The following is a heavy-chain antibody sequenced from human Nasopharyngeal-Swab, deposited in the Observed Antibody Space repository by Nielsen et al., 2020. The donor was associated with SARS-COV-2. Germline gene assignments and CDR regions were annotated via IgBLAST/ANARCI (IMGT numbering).Heavy chain of an antibody. D-gene: IGHD6-13*01. CDR1: GGTFSSYA. V-gene: IGHV1-69*13. CDR3: ARDAKAAADYFDY. CDR2: IIPIFGTA. J-gene: IGHJ4*02. Sequence: SVQISCKASGGTFSSYAISWGRQAPGQGLGWMGGIIPIFGTANYAQKFQGRVTITADESTSTAYMELSSLRSEDTAVYYCARDAKAAADYFDYWGQGTLVTVSS.